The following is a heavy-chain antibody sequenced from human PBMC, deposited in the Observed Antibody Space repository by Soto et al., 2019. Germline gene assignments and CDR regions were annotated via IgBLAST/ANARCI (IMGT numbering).Heavy chain of an antibody. CDR2: IYHSGST. CDR3: ARDRYDSSGYVIIDAFDI. V-gene: IGHV4-4*02. Sequence: QVQLQESGPGLVKPSGTLSLTCAVSGGSISSSNWWSWVRQPPGKGLDWIGEIYHSGSTNYNPSLKSRVTISVDKSKNQFSLKLSSVTAADTAVYYCARDRYDSSGYVIIDAFDIWGQGTMVTVSS. J-gene: IGHJ3*02. CDR1: GGSISSSNW. D-gene: IGHD3-22*01.